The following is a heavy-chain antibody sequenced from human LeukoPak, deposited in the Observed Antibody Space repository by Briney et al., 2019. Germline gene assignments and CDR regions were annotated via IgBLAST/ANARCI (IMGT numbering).Heavy chain of an antibody. Sequence: PGGSLRLSCAASGFTFSSYSMNWVRQAPGKGLEWVSSISSSSSYIYYADSAKGRFTISRDNAKNSLYLQMNSLRAEDTAVYYCARDNGPSGNDYWGQGTLVTVSS. CDR2: ISSSSSYI. D-gene: IGHD6-19*01. CDR1: GFTFSSYS. CDR3: ARDNGPSGNDY. J-gene: IGHJ4*02. V-gene: IGHV3-21*01.